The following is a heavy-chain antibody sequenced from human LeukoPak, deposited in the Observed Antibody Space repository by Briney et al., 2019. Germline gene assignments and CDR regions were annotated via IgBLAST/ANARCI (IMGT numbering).Heavy chain of an antibody. V-gene: IGHV3-30*02. CDR3: ARQITMIVVVIPTVYMDV. CDR1: GFTFSSYG. Sequence: GGSLRLSCAASGFTFSSYGMHWVRQAPGKGLEWVAFIRYDGSNKYYADSVKGRFTISRDNAKNSLYLQMNSLRAEDTALYYCARQITMIVVVIPTVYMDVWGKGTTVTVSS. CDR2: IRYDGSNK. J-gene: IGHJ6*03. D-gene: IGHD3-22*01.